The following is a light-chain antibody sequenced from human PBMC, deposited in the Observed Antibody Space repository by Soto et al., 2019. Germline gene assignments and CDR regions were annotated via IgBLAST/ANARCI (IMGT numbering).Light chain of an antibody. J-gene: IGKJ2*01. CDR2: DAS. CDR1: QSVDSS. V-gene: IGKV3-11*01. Sequence: EVVLTQSPATLSLSPGERATLSCRASQSVDSSLAWYQQKLGQAPRLLIYDASNRATGIPGRFSGSGSGTDFTLNISSLEPEDFAVYYCQHRGAFGQGTKVEIK. CDR3: QHRGA.